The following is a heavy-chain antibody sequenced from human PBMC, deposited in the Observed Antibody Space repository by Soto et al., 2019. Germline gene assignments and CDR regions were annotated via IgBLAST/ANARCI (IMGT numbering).Heavy chain of an antibody. CDR2: ISSNGGST. D-gene: IGHD6-19*01. V-gene: IGHV3-64*02. CDR3: ARRSGSGWYYDS. J-gene: IGHJ4*02. Sequence: EVQLVESGEGLVQPGGSLRLSCAASGFTFSSSPMHWVRQAPGKGLEYVSSISSNGGSTHYADSVKGRFTISRDNSKNTLYLQMGSLRAEDMAVYYCARRSGSGWYYDSWGQGTLVTVSS. CDR1: GFTFSSSP.